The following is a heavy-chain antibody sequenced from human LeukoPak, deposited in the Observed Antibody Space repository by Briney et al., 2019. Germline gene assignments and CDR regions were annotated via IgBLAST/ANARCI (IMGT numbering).Heavy chain of an antibody. D-gene: IGHD2-15*01. Sequence: SETLSLTCTVPGGSISSYYWSWICQPVGKGLEWMGRIYASGSTAYNPSLKSRVTISVDTSKNQFSLKLSSVTAADTAVYYCARVDLRAAYFDYWGQGTLVTVSS. CDR3: ARVDLRAAYFDY. CDR2: IYASGST. CDR1: GGSISSYY. J-gene: IGHJ4*02. V-gene: IGHV4-4*07.